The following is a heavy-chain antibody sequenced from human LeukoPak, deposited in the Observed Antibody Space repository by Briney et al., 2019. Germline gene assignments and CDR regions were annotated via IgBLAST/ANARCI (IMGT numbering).Heavy chain of an antibody. CDR1: GFTFSRYW. V-gene: IGHV3-7*01. CDR3: ARKGNAFDF. Sequence: PGGSLRLSCAASGFTFSRYWMTWVRQAPGKGLEWVANIKLDVSETYYVDSVRGRFTISRDNTKNSLYLQMDSLRAEDTAVYYCARKGNAFDFWGQGTMVTVSS. J-gene: IGHJ3*01. D-gene: IGHD3-10*01. CDR2: IKLDVSET.